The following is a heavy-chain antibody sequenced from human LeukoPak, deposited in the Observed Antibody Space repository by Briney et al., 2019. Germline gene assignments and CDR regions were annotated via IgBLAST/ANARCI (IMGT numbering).Heavy chain of an antibody. J-gene: IGHJ3*01. D-gene: IGHD1/OR15-1a*01. Sequence: PSETLSLTCSVSGYSISSGYYWGWIRQPPGKGLEWIGEINHSGSTNYNPSLKSRVTISVDTSKNQFFLKLNSVTAADTAVYYCARGVYNWNIDVFDFWGQGTMVTVSS. CDR2: INHSGST. CDR1: GYSISSGYY. V-gene: IGHV4-38-2*02. CDR3: ARGVYNWNIDVFDF.